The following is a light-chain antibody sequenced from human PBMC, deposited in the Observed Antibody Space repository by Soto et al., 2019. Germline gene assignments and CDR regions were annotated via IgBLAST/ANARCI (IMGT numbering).Light chain of an antibody. V-gene: IGKV1-5*03. CDR3: QHYNSYSEA. Sequence: DIQMTQSPSSLSASVGDRVTITCRASQDINNFLAWYQQKPGKAPKLLIYKASTLKSGVPSRFSGSGSGTEFTLTISSLQPDDFATYYCQHYNSYSEAFGQGTKVELK. CDR2: KAS. J-gene: IGKJ1*01. CDR1: QDINNF.